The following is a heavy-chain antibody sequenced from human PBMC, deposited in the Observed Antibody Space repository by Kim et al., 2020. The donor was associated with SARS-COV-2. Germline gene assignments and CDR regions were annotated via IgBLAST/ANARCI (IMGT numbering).Heavy chain of an antibody. D-gene: IGHD3-22*01. CDR3: ARARYYDSSGYYSYLFDY. V-gene: IGHV3-30*04. CDR2: ISYDGSNK. J-gene: IGHJ4*02. Sequence: GGSLRLSCAASGFTFSSYAMHWVRQAPGKGLEWVAVISYDGSNKYYADSVKGRFTISRDNSKNTLYLQMNSLRAEDTAVYYCARARYYDSSGYYSYLFDYWRQGPLVPVSS. CDR1: GFTFSSYA.